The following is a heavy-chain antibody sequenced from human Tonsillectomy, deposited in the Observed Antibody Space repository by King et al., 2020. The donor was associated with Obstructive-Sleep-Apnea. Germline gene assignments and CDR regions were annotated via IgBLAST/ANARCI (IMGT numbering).Heavy chain of an antibody. CDR2: MSYDGTKK. V-gene: IGHV3-30*18. D-gene: IGHD5-12*01. CDR3: AKEGYSGYDFDY. Sequence: VQLVESGGGVVQPGRSLRLSCAASGFTLSSYGMHWVRQAPGKGLEWGAVMSYDGTKKYYADSGKGRFTISRDNSKNTLYLQMNSLRAEDTAFYYCAKEGYSGYDFDYWGQGTLVTVSS. CDR1: GFTLSSYG. J-gene: IGHJ4*02.